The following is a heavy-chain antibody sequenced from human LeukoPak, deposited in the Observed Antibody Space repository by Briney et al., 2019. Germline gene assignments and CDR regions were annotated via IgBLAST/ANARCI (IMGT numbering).Heavy chain of an antibody. CDR2: IIPIFGTA. V-gene: IGHV1-69*05. D-gene: IGHD6-13*01. J-gene: IGHJ2*01. Sequence: SVKVSCKASGYTLTSYDINWVRQATGQGLEWMGGIIPIFGTANYAQKFQGRVTITTDESTSTAYMELSSLRSEDTAVYYCARVISIAAAGNWYFDLWGRGTLVTVSS. CDR1: GYTLTSYD. CDR3: ARVISIAAAGNWYFDL.